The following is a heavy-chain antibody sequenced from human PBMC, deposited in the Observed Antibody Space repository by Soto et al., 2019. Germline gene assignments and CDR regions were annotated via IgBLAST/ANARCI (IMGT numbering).Heavy chain of an antibody. CDR2: ISSSSCYT. Sequence: QVQLVESGGGLVKPGGSMRLSCAASGFTFSDYYMSWIRQAPGKGLEWVSYISSSSCYTNDADSVKSRFTISRDNDKNSLYLQMNLLIAEDTAVYYCAREDGYCSGTTCDAVSIFDFWGQGTLVTVSS. J-gene: IGHJ4*02. CDR3: AREDGYCSGTTCDAVSIFDF. D-gene: IGHD2-2*03. V-gene: IGHV3-11*06. CDR1: GFTFSDYY.